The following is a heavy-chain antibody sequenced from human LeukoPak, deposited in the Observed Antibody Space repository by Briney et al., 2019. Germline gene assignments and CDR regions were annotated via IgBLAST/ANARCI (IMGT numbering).Heavy chain of an antibody. D-gene: IGHD3-22*01. V-gene: IGHV3-23*01. J-gene: IGHJ4*02. CDR2: ISGSGGST. Sequence: GRSLRLSCAASGFTFSSYAMSWVRQAPGKGLEWVSAISGSGGSTYYADSVKGRFTISRDNSKNTLYLQMNSLRAEDTAVYYCAKRCYYDSSGYCLDYWGQGTLVTVSS. CDR1: GFTFSSYA. CDR3: AKRCYYDSSGYCLDY.